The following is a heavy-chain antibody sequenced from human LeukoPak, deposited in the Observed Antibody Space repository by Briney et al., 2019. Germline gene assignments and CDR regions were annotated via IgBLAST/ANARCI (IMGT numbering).Heavy chain of an antibody. V-gene: IGHV4-59*08. J-gene: IGHJ3*02. CDR2: IYYSGST. CDR1: GGSISSYY. Sequence: PSETLSLTCTVSGGSISSYYWSWNRQPPGKGLEWIGYIYYSGSTNYNPSLKSRVTISVDTSKNQFSLKLSSVTAADTAVYYCARHGVSGPRSAFDIWGQGTMVTVSS. CDR3: ARHGVSGPRSAFDI. D-gene: IGHD2-8*01.